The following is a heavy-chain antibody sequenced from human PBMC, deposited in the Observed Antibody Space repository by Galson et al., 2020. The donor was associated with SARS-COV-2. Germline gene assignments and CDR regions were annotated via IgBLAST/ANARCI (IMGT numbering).Heavy chain of an antibody. CDR1: GGYFSGYY. D-gene: IGHD3-22*01. J-gene: IGHJ4*02. Sequence: SQASETLSLTCAVYGGYFSGYYWTWVRQTPGKGLEWIGEINHSGTTSYNPSLKGRVSISVDTTKNQFSLKVSSVTAADRGVDYCARGARDIKMIVLGMTAGSGSFDFWGKGTLVTVSS. CDR3: ARGARDIKMIVLGMTAGSGSFDF. V-gene: IGHV4-34*01. CDR2: INHSGTT.